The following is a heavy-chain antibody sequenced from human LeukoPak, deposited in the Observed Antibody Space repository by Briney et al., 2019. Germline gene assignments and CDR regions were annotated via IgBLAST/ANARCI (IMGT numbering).Heavy chain of an antibody. D-gene: IGHD3-10*01. CDR3: ARAYYYGSGSPFGY. Sequence: PSETLSLTCTVSGGSISSYYWTWIRQPAGKGLEWIGRMYTSGSTDYNPSLKSRVTMSADTSNNQFSLKLSSVTAADTAVYYCARAYYYGSGSPFGYWGQGTLVTVSS. CDR2: MYTSGST. CDR1: GGSISSYY. V-gene: IGHV4-4*07. J-gene: IGHJ4*02.